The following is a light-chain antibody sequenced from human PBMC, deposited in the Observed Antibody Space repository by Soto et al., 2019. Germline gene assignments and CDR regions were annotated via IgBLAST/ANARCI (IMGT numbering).Light chain of an antibody. CDR2: AAS. V-gene: IGKV1-8*01. CDR1: QGISSY. Sequence: AIRMTQSPSSFSASTGDRVTITCRASQGISSYLAWYQQKPGKAPKLLIYAASTLQSGVPSRFIGSGSGTDFTLTISCLQSEDFATYYCQQYYSYPPGFGGGTKVEIK. J-gene: IGKJ4*01. CDR3: QQYYSYPPG.